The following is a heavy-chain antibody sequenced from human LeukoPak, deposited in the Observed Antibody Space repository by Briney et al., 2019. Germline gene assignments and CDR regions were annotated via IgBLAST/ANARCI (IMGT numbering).Heavy chain of an antibody. CDR3: TTVGGGYYYVRNFDY. Sequence: PGGSLRLSCAASGFTFSNAWMSWVRQAPGKGLEWVGRIKSRTDGGTTDYAAPVKGRFTISRDDSKNTLYLQMNSLKTEDTAVYYCTTVGGGYYYVRNFDYWGQGTLVTVSS. V-gene: IGHV3-15*01. D-gene: IGHD3-22*01. CDR1: GFTFSNAW. J-gene: IGHJ4*02. CDR2: IKSRTDGGTT.